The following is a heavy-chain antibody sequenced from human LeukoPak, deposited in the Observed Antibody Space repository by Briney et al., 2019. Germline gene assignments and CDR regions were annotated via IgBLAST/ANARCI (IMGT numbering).Heavy chain of an antibody. CDR3: ASQRVGELYRSSISCLAPFDY. CDR1: GYTFTGYY. J-gene: IGHJ4*02. D-gene: IGHD2-2*01. V-gene: IGHV1-2*02. CDR2: INPNSGGT. Sequence: GASVKVSCKASGYTFTGYYMHWVRQAPGQGLEWMGWINPNSGGTNYAQKFQGRVTMTRDTSISTAYMELSRLRSDDTAVYYCASQRVGELYRSSISCLAPFDYWGQGTLVTVSS.